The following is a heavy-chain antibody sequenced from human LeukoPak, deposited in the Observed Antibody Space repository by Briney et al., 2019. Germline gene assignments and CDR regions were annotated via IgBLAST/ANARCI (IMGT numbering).Heavy chain of an antibody. D-gene: IGHD3/OR15-3a*01. J-gene: IGHJ6*03. CDR2: TRNKANSDTT. CDR3: ARGGVFHDFWTGYAIDYYYMDV. V-gene: IGHV3-72*01. Sequence: GGSLRLSCAASGFTFSDHYMDWVRQAPGKGLEWVGRTRNKANSDTTEYAASVKGRFTISRDDSKNSLYLQMNSLKTEDTAVYYCARGGVFHDFWTGYAIDYYYMDVWGKGTTVTVSS. CDR1: GFTFSDHY.